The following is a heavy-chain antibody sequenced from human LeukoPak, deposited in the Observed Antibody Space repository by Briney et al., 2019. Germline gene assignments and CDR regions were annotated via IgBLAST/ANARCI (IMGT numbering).Heavy chain of an antibody. J-gene: IGHJ4*02. CDR1: GGSFSGYY. Sequence: SETLSLTCAVYGGSFSGYYWSWIRQPPGKGLEWIGEINHSGSSNYNPSLKSRVTISVDTSKNQFSLKLSSVTAADTAVYYCARRRGITMVRGVISGFDYWGQGTLVTVSS. CDR2: INHSGSS. V-gene: IGHV4-34*01. CDR3: ARRRGITMVRGVISGFDY. D-gene: IGHD3-10*01.